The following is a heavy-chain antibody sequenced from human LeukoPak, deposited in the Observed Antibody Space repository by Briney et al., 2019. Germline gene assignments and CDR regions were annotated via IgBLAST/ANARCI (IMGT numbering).Heavy chain of an antibody. J-gene: IGHJ4*02. V-gene: IGHV4-59*01. CDR1: GGSISSYY. D-gene: IGHD4-17*01. CDR3: ARAPDYATYYFDY. CDR2: IYYSGST. Sequence: NPSETLSLTCTVSGGSISSYYWSWIRQPPGKGLEWIGYIYYSGSTNYNPSLKSRVTISVDTSKNQFSLKLSSVTAADTAVCYCARAPDYATYYFDYWGQGTLVTVSS.